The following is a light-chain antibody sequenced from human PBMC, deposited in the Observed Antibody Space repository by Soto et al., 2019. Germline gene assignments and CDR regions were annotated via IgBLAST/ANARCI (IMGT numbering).Light chain of an antibody. Sequence: DNQMTQSPSSLSVSVGDRGRLTIQASQDISNHLNWYQQKPGTAPKLLXFDASNLEVGVPSRFSGSGSGTEFTFAISSLQPEDIATYYCQQYDNLPPAITFGQGTRLEIK. J-gene: IGKJ5*01. V-gene: IGKV1-33*01. CDR1: QDISNH. CDR3: QQYDNLPPAIT. CDR2: DAS.